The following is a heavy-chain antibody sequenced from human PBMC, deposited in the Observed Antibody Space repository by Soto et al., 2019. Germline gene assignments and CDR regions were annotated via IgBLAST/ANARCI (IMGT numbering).Heavy chain of an antibody. D-gene: IGHD6-19*01. CDR3: ARDSVVFSATGWYVY. CDR1: GGTFSSYA. CDR2: IIPIFGTA. J-gene: IGHJ4*02. V-gene: IGHV1-69*13. Sequence: ASVKVSCKASGGTFSSYAISWVRQAPGQGLEWMGGIIPIFGTANYAQKFQGRVTITADESTSTAYMELSSLRSEDTAVYYCARDSVVFSATGWYVYWGQGTLVTSPQ.